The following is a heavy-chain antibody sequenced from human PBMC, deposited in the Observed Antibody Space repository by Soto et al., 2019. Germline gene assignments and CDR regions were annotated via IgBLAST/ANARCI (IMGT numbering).Heavy chain of an antibody. J-gene: IGHJ4*02. CDR3: TSDRYPRFYHGSGSYPYY. V-gene: IGHV3-7*03. CDR2: IKTDGSET. D-gene: IGHD3-10*01. Sequence: GESLKISCAASGFTFSSFWMSWVRQAPGKGLEWVANIKTDGSETHYVDSVKGRFTISRDNPKTSLYLQMNSLRVEDTAVYFCTSDRYPRFYHGSGSYPYYWGQGTPVTVSS. CDR1: GFTFSSFW.